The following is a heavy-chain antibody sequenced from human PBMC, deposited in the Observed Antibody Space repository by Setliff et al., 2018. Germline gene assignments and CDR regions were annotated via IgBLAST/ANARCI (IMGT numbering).Heavy chain of an antibody. CDR3: AKRFPDGYNHGRYFDY. Sequence: GGSLRLSCVGSGFSFSTYSMAWVRQAPGKGLQWVSGIYGGGGSGGDRDYADSVKGRFTISRDNSKNTLYLQMSSLRVDDTAVYYCAKRFPDGYNHGRYFDYWGQGTLVTGSS. J-gene: IGHJ4*02. D-gene: IGHD5-18*01. CDR1: GFSFSTYS. CDR2: IYGGGGSGGDR. V-gene: IGHV3-23*01.